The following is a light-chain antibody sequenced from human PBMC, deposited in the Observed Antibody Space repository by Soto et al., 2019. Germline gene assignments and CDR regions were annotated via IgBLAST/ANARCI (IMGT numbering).Light chain of an antibody. CDR1: SFDVGGYNY. V-gene: IGLV2-8*01. CDR3: SAYAGSPYLYV. CDR2: EVS. Sequence: QSVLTKPRSRSGSLVQSVTISCTRTSFDVGGYNYVSWYQQHPGKAPQVLMYEVSKRPSGVPDRFSGSKSGNTASLTVSGLQADDEADYYCSAYAGSPYLYVFGSGTKGTVL. J-gene: IGLJ1*01.